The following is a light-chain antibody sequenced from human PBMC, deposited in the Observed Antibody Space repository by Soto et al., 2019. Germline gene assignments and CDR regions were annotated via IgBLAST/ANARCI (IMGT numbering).Light chain of an antibody. CDR1: DSDIGVYNY. CDR3: SSYANYNVV. Sequence: QSVLTQPASVSGSPGQSITISFTGTDSDIGVYNYVSWYQQYPGKAPKLMIYDVTNRPSGVSNRFSGSKSGNMASLTISGLQAEDEADYYCSSYANYNVVFGGGTKLTVL. V-gene: IGLV2-14*03. J-gene: IGLJ2*01. CDR2: DVT.